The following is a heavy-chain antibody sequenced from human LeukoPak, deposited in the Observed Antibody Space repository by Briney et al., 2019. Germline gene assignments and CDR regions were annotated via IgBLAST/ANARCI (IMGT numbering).Heavy chain of an antibody. Sequence: PSETLSLTCTVSGGSISSGDYYWSWIRQPPGKGLEWIAYVYYSGSTYYNPSLKSRVTMSADTSKNQLSLKLSSVTAADTAVYYCARPYYYDSRIDPWGQRILVTVSP. D-gene: IGHD3-22*01. V-gene: IGHV4-30-4*01. J-gene: IGHJ5*02. CDR2: VYYSGST. CDR1: GGSISSGDYY. CDR3: ARPYYYDSRIDP.